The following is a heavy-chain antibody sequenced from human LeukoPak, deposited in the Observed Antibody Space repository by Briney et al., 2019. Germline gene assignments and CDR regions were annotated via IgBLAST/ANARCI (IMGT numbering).Heavy chain of an antibody. J-gene: IGHJ3*02. CDR1: RFTLSTYT. CDR2: ISGSGAST. D-gene: IGHD5-12*01. Sequence: GGALRLSCAASRFTLSTYTVSWVGQAASRERDGVAAISGSGASTYFADPVRGRFTISRDNAKNTLYLQMNGLRAEDTAVYYCARDGSSYDPHGIWGQGAMVTVSS. CDR3: ARDGSSYDPHGI. V-gene: IGHV3-23*01.